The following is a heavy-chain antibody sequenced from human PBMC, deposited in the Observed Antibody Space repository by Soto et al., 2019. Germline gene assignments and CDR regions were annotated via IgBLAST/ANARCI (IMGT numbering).Heavy chain of an antibody. CDR3: TRNLGAKWGMDV. CDR2: IRSKANSYAT. Sequence: GGSLRLSCEASGYPFSGSVMHWVRQAPGKGLEWVGRIRSKANSYATAYGPSVRGRFTISREDSKNTAYLQMNSLKTEDTAVYYCTRNLGAKWGMDVWGQGTTVTVS. D-gene: IGHD1-26*01. CDR1: GYPFSGSV. J-gene: IGHJ6*02. V-gene: IGHV3-73*01.